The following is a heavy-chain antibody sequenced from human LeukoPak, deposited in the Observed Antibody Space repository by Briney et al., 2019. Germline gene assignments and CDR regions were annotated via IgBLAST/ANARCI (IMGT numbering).Heavy chain of an antibody. D-gene: IGHD3-22*01. Sequence: GGSLRLSCAASGFTFSSYSMNWVRQAPWKGLEWVSSISSSSSYIYYADSVKGRFTISRDNAKNSLYLQMNSLRAEDTAVYYCAGEIYYYDSKRGEFDYWGQGTLVTVSS. CDR2: ISSSSSYI. CDR1: GFTFSSYS. J-gene: IGHJ4*02. V-gene: IGHV3-21*01. CDR3: AGEIYYYDSKRGEFDY.